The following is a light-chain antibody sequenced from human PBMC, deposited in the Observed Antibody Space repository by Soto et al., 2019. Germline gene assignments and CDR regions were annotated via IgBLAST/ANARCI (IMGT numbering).Light chain of an antibody. CDR1: SSDIGGYNY. CDR2: EVS. J-gene: IGLJ1*01. V-gene: IGLV2-14*01. Sequence: QSVLTQPASVSGSPGQSITISCTGTSSDIGGYNYVSWYQQHPGKAPKLMIYEVSNRPSGVSNRFSGSKSGNTASLTISGLQAEDEADYYCISYTSSSTCVFGTETKLTVL. CDR3: ISYTSSSTCV.